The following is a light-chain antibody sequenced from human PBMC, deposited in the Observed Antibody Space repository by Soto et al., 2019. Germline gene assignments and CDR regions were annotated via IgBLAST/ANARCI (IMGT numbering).Light chain of an antibody. CDR1: HSVSSIY. CDR3: QQYGSSALT. CDR2: GAS. Sequence: EIVLTQSPGTLSLSPGGRTTLSCRARHSVSSIYLAWYQQKPGQAPRLLIYGASSRATGIPDRFSGSGSGTDFTLTISRLEPEDFAVYYCQQYGSSALTFGGGTKVDIK. V-gene: IGKV3-20*01. J-gene: IGKJ4*01.